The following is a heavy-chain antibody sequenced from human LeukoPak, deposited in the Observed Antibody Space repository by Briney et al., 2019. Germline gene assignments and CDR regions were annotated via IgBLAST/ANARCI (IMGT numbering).Heavy chain of an antibody. CDR1: GGSISHYF. J-gene: IGHJ3*02. D-gene: IGHD3-10*01. V-gene: IGHV4-59*01. CDR2: MFYSGST. CDR3: GNAGEFSGSSPLGVFDI. Sequence: SETLSLTCTVSGGSISHYFFTCIRQPPGKGLEWVGYMFYSGSTNYNPSLKNRVTISIDTSKSQFSLNLYFVTAADTALYSCGNAGEFSGSSPLGVFDIWGQGAMVTVSS.